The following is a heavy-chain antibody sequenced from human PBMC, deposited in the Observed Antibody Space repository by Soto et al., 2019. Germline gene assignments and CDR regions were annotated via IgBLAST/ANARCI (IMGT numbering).Heavy chain of an antibody. CDR1: GFHFSFYA. Sequence: PGGSPILSWAASGFHFSFYAISRVRQSPGKGLEWVSAISGSSTYYADSVKGRFTISRDNSKDTLYLQMNSLRAEDTAVYYCARDPRTYDFTYYFDKWGQGDLVTGSS. CDR2: ISGSST. D-gene: IGHD3-3*01. J-gene: IGHJ4*02. V-gene: IGHV3-23*01. CDR3: ARDPRTYDFTYYFDK.